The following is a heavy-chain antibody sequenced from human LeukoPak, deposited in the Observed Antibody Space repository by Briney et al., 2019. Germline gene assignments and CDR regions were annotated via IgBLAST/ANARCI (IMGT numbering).Heavy chain of an antibody. V-gene: IGHV3-74*03. CDR3: AREGRVSGYDFDC. CDR2: INSDGNSI. Sequence: GGSLRLSCPSSGFTFSSYWMHWVRQAPGKGLVWVSRINSDGNSITYADSVKGRFTISRDNAKNTLYLQMNSLRVEDTAVYYCAREGRVSGYDFDCWGQGTLVTVSS. J-gene: IGHJ4*02. CDR1: GFTFSSYW. D-gene: IGHD5-12*01.